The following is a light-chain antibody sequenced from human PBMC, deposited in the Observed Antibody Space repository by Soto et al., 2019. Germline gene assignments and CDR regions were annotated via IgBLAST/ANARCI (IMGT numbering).Light chain of an antibody. Sequence: EIVLTQSPATLSLSPGERATLSCGASQPVSSSYLAWYQQKPGLAPRLLIYDASNRATGIPDRFSGSGSGTDFTRTISRLEPEDFAVYYCQHYDSPPYTFGQGTKLEIK. CDR3: QHYDSPPYT. J-gene: IGKJ2*01. CDR1: QPVSSSY. CDR2: DAS. V-gene: IGKV3D-20*01.